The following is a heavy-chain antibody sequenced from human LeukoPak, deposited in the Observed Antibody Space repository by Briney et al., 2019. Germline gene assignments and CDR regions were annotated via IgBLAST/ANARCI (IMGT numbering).Heavy chain of an antibody. CDR2: ISAYNGNT. J-gene: IGHJ6*03. CDR3: ARVHYYGSGSYYKYYYYYMDV. CDR1: GYTFTSYG. D-gene: IGHD3-10*01. V-gene: IGHV1-18*01. Sequence: ASVKVSCKASGYTFTSYGISWVRQAPGQGLEWMGWISAYNGNTNYAQKLQGRVTMTTDTSTSTAYMELRSLRSDDTAVYYCARVHYYGSGSYYKYYYYYMDVWGKGTTVTVSS.